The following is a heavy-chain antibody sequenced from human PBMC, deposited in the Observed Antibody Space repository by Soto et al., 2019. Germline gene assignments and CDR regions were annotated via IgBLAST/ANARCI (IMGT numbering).Heavy chain of an antibody. J-gene: IGHJ4*02. Sequence: SVKVSCKASGGTFSSYAISWVRQAPGQGLEWMGGIIPIFGTANYAQKFQGRVTITADKSTSTAYMELSSLRSEDTAVYYCARDTPYYYDSSGYYASFDYWGQGTLVTVSS. CDR1: GGTFSSYA. D-gene: IGHD3-22*01. CDR2: IIPIFGTA. CDR3: ARDTPYYYDSSGYYASFDY. V-gene: IGHV1-69*06.